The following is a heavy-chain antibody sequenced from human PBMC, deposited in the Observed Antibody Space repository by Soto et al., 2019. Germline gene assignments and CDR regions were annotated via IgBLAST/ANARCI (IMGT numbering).Heavy chain of an antibody. Sequence: GGSLRLSCAASELTFDKYYMTWVRQAPGKGPEWVANIKPDGSEQYYVDSVKGRFTISRDNANNSLYLQMNSLRAEDTAVYFCARGNWNYYYGFDVWGQGTTVTVSS. D-gene: IGHD1-20*01. V-gene: IGHV3-7*01. CDR1: ELTFDKYY. CDR3: ARGNWNYYYGFDV. J-gene: IGHJ6*02. CDR2: IKPDGSEQ.